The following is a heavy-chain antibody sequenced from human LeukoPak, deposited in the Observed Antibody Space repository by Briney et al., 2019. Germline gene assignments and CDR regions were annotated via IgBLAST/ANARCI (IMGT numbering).Heavy chain of an antibody. J-gene: IGHJ4*02. CDR1: GGTFSSYA. Sequence: SVKVSCKASGGTFSSYAISWVRQAPGQGLEWMGGIIPIFGTANYAQKFQGRVTITADESTSTAYMELSSLRSEDTAVYYCARESEGGGYYRPTTLSQSSFDYWGQGTLVTVSS. CDR3: ARESEGGGYYRPTTLSQSSFDY. V-gene: IGHV1-69*13. CDR2: IIPIFGTA. D-gene: IGHD3-3*01.